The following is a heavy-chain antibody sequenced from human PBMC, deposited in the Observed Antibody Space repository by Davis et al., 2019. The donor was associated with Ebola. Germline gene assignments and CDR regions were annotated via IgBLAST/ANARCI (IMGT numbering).Heavy chain of an antibody. CDR2: MNPNSGNT. D-gene: IGHD5-18*01. V-gene: IGHV1-8*02. Sequence: ASVKVSCKASGGTFSSYAISWVRQAPGQGLEWMGWMNPNSGNTGYAQKFQGRVTMTRNTSISTAYMELSSLRSDDTAVYYCARDTAMGLEDYWGQGTLVTVSS. CDR1: GGTFSSYA. CDR3: ARDTAMGLEDY. J-gene: IGHJ4*02.